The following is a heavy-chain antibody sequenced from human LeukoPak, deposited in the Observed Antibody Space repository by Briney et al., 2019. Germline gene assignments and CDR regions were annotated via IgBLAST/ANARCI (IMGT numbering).Heavy chain of an antibody. Sequence: SVKVSCKASGGTVSRYPISWVRRAPGQGLEWMGGIIPIFGTANYAQKFQGRVTITAGESTSTAYMELSRLRSDDTAVYYCASGTLRNWGQGTLATVSS. D-gene: IGHD3/OR15-3a*01. V-gene: IGHV1-69*13. CDR1: GGTVSRYP. CDR2: IIPIFGTA. CDR3: ASGTLRN. J-gene: IGHJ4*02.